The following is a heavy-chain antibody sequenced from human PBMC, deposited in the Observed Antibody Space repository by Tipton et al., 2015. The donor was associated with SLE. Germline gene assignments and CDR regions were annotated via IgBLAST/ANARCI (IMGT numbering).Heavy chain of an antibody. V-gene: IGHV3-74*01. Sequence: SLRLSCAASGFSFSSYYMNWVRQVPGKGLAWVSRIETDGRSTAYADSVKGRFTVSRANAQDTLFLQMNSLRAEDSGVYYCARAFRLGLDSFDIWGQGTTVTVSA. CDR3: ARAFRLGLDSFDI. CDR2: IETDGRST. D-gene: IGHD3/OR15-3a*01. CDR1: GFSFSSYY. J-gene: IGHJ3*02.